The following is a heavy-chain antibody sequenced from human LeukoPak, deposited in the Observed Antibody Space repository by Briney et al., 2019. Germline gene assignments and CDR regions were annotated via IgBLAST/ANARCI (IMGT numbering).Heavy chain of an antibody. CDR1: GGSFSGYY. CDR2: INHSGST. Sequence: SETLSLTCAVYGGSFSGYYWSWIRQPPGKGLEWIGEINHSGSTNYNPSLKSRVTISVDTSKNQFSLKLSSVTAADTAVDYCARGWRCSGGSCYGFWGQGTLVTVSS. V-gene: IGHV4-34*01. D-gene: IGHD2-15*01. CDR3: ARGWRCSGGSCYGF. J-gene: IGHJ4*02.